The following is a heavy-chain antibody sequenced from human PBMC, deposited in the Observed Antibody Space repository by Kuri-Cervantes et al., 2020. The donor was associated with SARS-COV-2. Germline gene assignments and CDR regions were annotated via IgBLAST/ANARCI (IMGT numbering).Heavy chain of an antibody. J-gene: IGHJ4*02. CDR1: RGTFNTHI. V-gene: IGHV1-69*13. CDR2: IRPVFGAP. D-gene: IGHD1-26*01. Sequence: SVKVSCKASRGTFNTHIINWLRQAPGQGLEWMGGIRPVFGAPYYAQKFQGRVTIAADESTSTVHMELTSLTSEDAAAYFCARSSVGGPFRYLDHWGQGTLVTVSS. CDR3: ARSSVGGPFRYLDH.